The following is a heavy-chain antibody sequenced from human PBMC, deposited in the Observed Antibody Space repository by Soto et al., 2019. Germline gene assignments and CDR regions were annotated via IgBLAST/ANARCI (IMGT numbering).Heavy chain of an antibody. V-gene: IGHV3-33*05. CDR1: GFTFRSYV. Sequence: QVQLVESGGGVVQPGSSLRVSCVGSGFTFRSYVIHWVRQAPGKGLEWVALTSYDGSNNYYDDSVRGRFTISRDNSRNTVDLPMDSLSLEDTALYYCARWATTGGLDVWGQGTLVSVS. J-gene: IGHJ1*01. CDR3: ARWATTGGLDV. CDR2: TSYDGSNN. D-gene: IGHD3-16*01.